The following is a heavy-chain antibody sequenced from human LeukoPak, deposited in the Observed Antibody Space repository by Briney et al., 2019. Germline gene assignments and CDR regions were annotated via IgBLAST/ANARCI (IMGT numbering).Heavy chain of an antibody. CDR1: RVTLSSYW. J-gene: IGHJ4*02. Sequence: GGSLRLSCAASRVTLSSYWMSWVRQAPGKGLEWVANIKRDGSEKYYVDDVKGRLTISRDNAKTSVYLQMNSLRAEDTAVYYCARGRFSYDSTGYSSFYYWGQGTLVTVSS. D-gene: IGHD3-22*01. V-gene: IGHV3-7*01. CDR3: ARGRFSYDSTGYSSFYY. CDR2: IKRDGSEK.